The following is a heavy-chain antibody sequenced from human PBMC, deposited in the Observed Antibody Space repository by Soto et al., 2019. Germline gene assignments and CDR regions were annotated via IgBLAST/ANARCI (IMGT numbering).Heavy chain of an antibody. J-gene: IGHJ4*02. D-gene: IGHD6-13*01. CDR2: IKKDGSEK. CDR3: ARRAAVVGLDY. CDR1: EFSFSDYW. Sequence: EVQLVESGGGFVQPGGSLRLSCSASEFSFSDYWMTWARQAPGKGLEWVASIKKDGSEKSYVDSVKGRFTISRDNAKNSLYLHMSSLRDEDTAVYYCARRAAVVGLDYWGQGALVTVSS. V-gene: IGHV3-7*01.